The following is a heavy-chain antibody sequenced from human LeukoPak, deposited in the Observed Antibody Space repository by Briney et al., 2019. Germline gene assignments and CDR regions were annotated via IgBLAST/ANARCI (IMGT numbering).Heavy chain of an antibody. J-gene: IGHJ4*02. CDR3: ARDYYYDNSGYYPGDY. CDR2: INPSGGST. Sequence: ASVKVSCKASGYTFTSYYMHWVRQAPGQGLEWMGIINPSGGSTSYAQKFQGRVTMTRDTSTSTVYMELSSLRSEDTAAYYCARDYYYDNSGYYPGDYWGQGTLVTVSS. CDR1: GYTFTSYY. D-gene: IGHD3-22*01. V-gene: IGHV1-46*01.